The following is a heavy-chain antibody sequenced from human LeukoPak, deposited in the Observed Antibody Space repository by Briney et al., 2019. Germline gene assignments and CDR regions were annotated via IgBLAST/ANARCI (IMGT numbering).Heavy chain of an antibody. CDR3: AREGGGFDY. Sequence: SETLSLTCTVSGGSISSSSYYWGWIRQPPGKGLEWIGSIYYSGSTYYNPSLKSRVTISVDTSKNQFSLKLTSVTAADTAVYYCAREGGGFDYWGQGTLVTVSS. J-gene: IGHJ4*02. D-gene: IGHD3-16*01. CDR1: GGSISSSSYY. V-gene: IGHV4-39*07. CDR2: IYYSGST.